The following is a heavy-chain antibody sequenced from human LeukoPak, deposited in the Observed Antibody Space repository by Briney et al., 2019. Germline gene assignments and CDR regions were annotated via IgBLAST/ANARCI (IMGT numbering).Heavy chain of an antibody. CDR1: GFSFSTYA. V-gene: IGHV3-23*01. J-gene: IGHJ4*02. Sequence: GGSLRLSCAASGFSFSTYAMSWVRQAPGKGLEWVSGVNGNGGSTSYADSVKGRFTIFRDNSKNTVYLQMNSLRVEDTAVYYCAKSLYGGCDYWGQGTVVTVSS. CDR2: VNGNGGST. D-gene: IGHD3-16*02. CDR3: AKSLYGGCDY.